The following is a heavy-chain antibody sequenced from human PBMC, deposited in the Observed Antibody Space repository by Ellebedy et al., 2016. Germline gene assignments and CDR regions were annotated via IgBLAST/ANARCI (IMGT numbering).Heavy chain of an antibody. CDR2: IYGGGAS. D-gene: IGHD2-8*01. J-gene: IGHJ3*01. CDR1: GFSFSSND. Sequence: GESLKISXAVSGFSFSSNDMSWVRQAPGKGLELVSLIYGGGASYYADSVKGRFTISRDNSKKTLYLQMSGLGAEDTAMYYCVTRHNGAYDLWGQGTMVTVSS. CDR3: VTRHNGAYDL. V-gene: IGHV3-53*01.